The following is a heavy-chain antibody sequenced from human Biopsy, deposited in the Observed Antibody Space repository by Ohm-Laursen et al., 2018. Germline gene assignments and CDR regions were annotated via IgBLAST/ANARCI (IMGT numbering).Heavy chain of an antibody. CDR2: INPSGSTT. CDR3: ARNAGWYGDLYYFDY. J-gene: IGHJ4*02. Sequence: ASVKVSCKASGYSFTSYYMHWVRQAPGQGLEWMGMINPSGSTTSYPQIFQGRVTMTRDTSKSTVYMELSSLRSANTAVYFCARNAGWYGDLYYFDYWGQGTLVTVSS. V-gene: IGHV1-46*01. CDR1: GYSFTSYY. D-gene: IGHD6-19*01.